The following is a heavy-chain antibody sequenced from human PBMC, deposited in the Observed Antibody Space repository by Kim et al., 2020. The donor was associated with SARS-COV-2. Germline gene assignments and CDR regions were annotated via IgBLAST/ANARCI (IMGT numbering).Heavy chain of an antibody. D-gene: IGHD3-9*01. Sequence: SETLSLTCTVSGGSISSGGYYWSWIRQHPGKGLEWIGYIYDSGSTYYNPSVKSRVIISADTSKNQFSLKLSTVTAADTAAYYCACTNYDILTGRGNFDYGGQRNLVTVSS. CDR3: ACTNYDILTGRGNFDY. J-gene: IGHJ4*02. V-gene: IGHV4-31*03. CDR2: IYDSGST. CDR1: GGSISSGGYY.